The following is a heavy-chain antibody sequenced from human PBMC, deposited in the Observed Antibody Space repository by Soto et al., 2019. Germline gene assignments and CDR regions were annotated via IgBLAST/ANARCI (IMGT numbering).Heavy chain of an antibody. CDR1: GFTFSGSA. CDR2: IRSKANSYAT. J-gene: IGHJ4*02. CDR3: TRRDDWFQFDY. D-gene: IGHD3-9*01. Sequence: EVQLVESGGGLVQPGGSLKLSCAAPGFTFSGSAMHWVRQASGKGLEWVGRIRSKANSYATAYAASVKGRFTISRDDSKNTAYLQMNSLKTEDTAVYYCTRRDDWFQFDYWGQGTLVTVSS. V-gene: IGHV3-73*01.